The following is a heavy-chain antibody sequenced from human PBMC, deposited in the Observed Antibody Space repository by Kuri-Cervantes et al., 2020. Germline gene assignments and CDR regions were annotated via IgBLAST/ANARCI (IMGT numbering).Heavy chain of an antibody. V-gene: IGHV1-2*02. CDR3: ARDVGDYYASRGSRFDP. D-gene: IGHD3-22*01. CDR2: ISPNSGGT. J-gene: IGHJ5*02. Sequence: ASVKVSCKASGYTFTGYYIHWVRQAPGQGLEWMGWISPNSGGTHYAQSFQGRVSMSTDTSINTAYMELSSLRSDDTAFYFCARDVGDYYASRGSRFDPWGQGTLVTVSS. CDR1: GYTFTGYY.